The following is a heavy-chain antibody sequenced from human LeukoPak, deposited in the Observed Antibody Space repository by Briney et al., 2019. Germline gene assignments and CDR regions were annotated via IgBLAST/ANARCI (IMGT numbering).Heavy chain of an antibody. V-gene: IGHV3-23*01. Sequence: PGGSLRLSCAASGFTFSSYAMSWVRQAPGKGLEWVSAISGSGGSTYYADSVKGRFTISRDNSKNTLYLQMNSLRAEDTAVYYCATQANIEYSSSWCFDYWGQGTLVTVSS. D-gene: IGHD6-13*01. CDR3: ATQANIEYSSSWCFDY. CDR1: GFTFSSYA. J-gene: IGHJ4*02. CDR2: ISGSGGST.